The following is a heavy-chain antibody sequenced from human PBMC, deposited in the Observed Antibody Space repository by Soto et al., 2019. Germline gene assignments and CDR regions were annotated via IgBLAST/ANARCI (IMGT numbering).Heavy chain of an antibody. CDR2: INSDGSST. CDR1: GFTFSSYW. Sequence: HPGGSLRLSCAASGFTFSSYWMHWVRQAPGKGLVWVSRINSDGSSTSYADSVKGRFTISRDNAKNTLYLQMNSLRAEDTAVYYCARELGYCSGGSCYYYYYYMDVWGKGTTVTVSS. J-gene: IGHJ6*03. D-gene: IGHD2-15*01. CDR3: ARELGYCSGGSCYYYYYYMDV. V-gene: IGHV3-74*01.